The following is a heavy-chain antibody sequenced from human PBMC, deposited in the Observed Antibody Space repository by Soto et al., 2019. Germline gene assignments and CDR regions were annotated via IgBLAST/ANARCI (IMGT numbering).Heavy chain of an antibody. Sequence: EVQLVESGGGLIPPGGSLRLSCAASGFLVNSAYMTWVRQAPGKGLEWLSMINSDGSTLYAESVKGRFTISRDNSKSRLDLHMNSRWDVDAAMYYCARSGYSFAWGYWGQGTLVIVTS. CDR2: INSDGST. CDR1: GFLVNSAY. CDR3: ARSGYSFAWGY. D-gene: IGHD5-18*01. J-gene: IGHJ4*02. V-gene: IGHV3-53*01.